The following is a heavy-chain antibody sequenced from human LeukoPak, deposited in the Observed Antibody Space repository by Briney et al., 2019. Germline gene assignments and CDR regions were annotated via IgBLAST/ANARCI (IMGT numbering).Heavy chain of an antibody. Sequence: SQTLSLTCTVSGGSISSGGYYWSWLRQHPGKGLEWIGYIYYSGSTYYNPSLKSRVTISVDTSKNQFSLKLSSVTAADTAVYYCARDPQNYGSGSYDWGQGTLVTVSS. CDR2: IYYSGST. CDR3: ARDPQNYGSGSYD. J-gene: IGHJ4*02. V-gene: IGHV4-31*03. D-gene: IGHD3-10*01. CDR1: GGSISSGGYY.